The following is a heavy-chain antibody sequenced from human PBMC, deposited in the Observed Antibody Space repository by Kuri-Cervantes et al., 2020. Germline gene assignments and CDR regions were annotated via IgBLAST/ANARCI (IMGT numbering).Heavy chain of an antibody. CDR3: ARDCSSTSCYYYYYGMDV. V-gene: IGHV3-11*01. Sequence: GGSLRLSCAASGFTFSDYYMSWIRQAPGKGLEWVSYISSSGSTIYYADSVKGRFTISRDNAKNSLYLRMNSLRAEDTAVYYCARDCSSTSCYYYYYGMDVWGQGTTVTVSS. CDR1: GFTFSDYY. CDR2: ISSSGSTI. D-gene: IGHD2-2*01. J-gene: IGHJ6*02.